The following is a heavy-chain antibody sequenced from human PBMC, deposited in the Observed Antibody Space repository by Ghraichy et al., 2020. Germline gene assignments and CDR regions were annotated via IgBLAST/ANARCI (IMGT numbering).Heavy chain of an antibody. CDR2: TYYRSKWYN. CDR3: ARVSRIAAAGTGRASDNWFDP. V-gene: IGHV6-1*01. D-gene: IGHD6-13*01. Sequence: SQTLSLTCAISGDSVSSNSAAWNWIRQSPSRGLEWLGRTYYRSKWYNDYAVSVKSRITINPDTSKNQFSLQLNSVTPEDTAVYYCARVSRIAAAGTGRASDNWFDPWGQGTLVTVSS. CDR1: GDSVSSNSAA. J-gene: IGHJ5*02.